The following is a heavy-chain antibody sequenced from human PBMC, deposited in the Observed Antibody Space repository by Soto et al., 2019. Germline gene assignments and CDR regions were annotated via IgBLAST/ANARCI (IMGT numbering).Heavy chain of an antibody. D-gene: IGHD1-26*01. CDR1: GFIFSEST. CDR2: VSTSGRST. J-gene: IGHJ4*02. V-gene: IGHV3-64*04. CDR3: SGAESPDTAYFSLY. Sequence: SLRLSCSASGFIFSESTIYWVRQVPGKGLEAISAVSTSGRSTYYADSVKDRFTISRDNSKNTLFLQMNSLNIEDSAVYYCSGAESPDTAYFSLYWGQGTPVTVSS.